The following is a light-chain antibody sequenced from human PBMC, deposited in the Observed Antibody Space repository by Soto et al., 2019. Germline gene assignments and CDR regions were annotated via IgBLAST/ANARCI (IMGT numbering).Light chain of an antibody. CDR1: SSDVGGYNY. CDR3: SAYTISRTPYV. CDR2: EVS. V-gene: IGLV2-14*01. Sequence: QSVLTQPASVSGSPGQSITISCTGTSSDVGGYNYVSWYQQHPGKAPKLMIYEVSNRPSGVSNRFSGSKSGNTASLTISGLQAEDEADYYCSAYTISRTPYVFGTATKLTVL. J-gene: IGLJ1*01.